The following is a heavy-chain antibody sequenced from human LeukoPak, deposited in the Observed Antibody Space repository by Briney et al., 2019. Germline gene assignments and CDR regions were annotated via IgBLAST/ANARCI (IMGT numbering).Heavy chain of an antibody. D-gene: IGHD3-3*01. J-gene: IGHJ4*02. CDR3: ARKHYDFWSVQTHHPGYFDY. CDR1: GFTFSSYW. CDR2: INTDGSST. Sequence: PGGSLRLSCAASGFTFSSYWMHWVRQAPGKGLVWVSRINTDGSSTSYADSVKGRFTISRDNAKNTLYLQMNSLRAEDTAVYYCARKHYDFWSVQTHHPGYFDYWGQGTLVTVSS. V-gene: IGHV3-74*01.